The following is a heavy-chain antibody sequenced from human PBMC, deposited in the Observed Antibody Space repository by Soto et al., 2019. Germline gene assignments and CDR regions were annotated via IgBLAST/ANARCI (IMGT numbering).Heavy chain of an antibody. CDR1: GLTVSQNY. CDR2: LYAEGST. CDR3: VRPRPSGENYGMDV. V-gene: IGHV3-53*01. Sequence: VQLVESGGGLIQPGGSLRLSCVASGLTVSQNYMAWVRQAPEMGPQWVSVLYAEGSTYYTESVKGRFTISRDPSNNTLFLQMDGLRAEDTAVYYCVRPRPSGENYGMDVLGQGTTVTVSS. J-gene: IGHJ6*02. D-gene: IGHD1-26*01.